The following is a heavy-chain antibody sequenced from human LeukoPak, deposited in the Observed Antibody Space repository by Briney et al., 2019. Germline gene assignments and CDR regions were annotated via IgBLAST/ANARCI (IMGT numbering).Heavy chain of an antibody. J-gene: IGHJ4*02. V-gene: IGHV1-18*01. CDR3: ARAARVKRTHYYDSSGYSPYYFDY. Sequence: ASVKVSCKASGYTFTSYGISWVRQAPGQGLEWMGWISAYNGNTNYAQKLQGRVTMTTDTSTSTAYMELRSLRSDDTAVYYCARAARVKRTHYYDSSGYSPYYFDYWGQGTLVTVSS. CDR1: GYTFTSYG. CDR2: ISAYNGNT. D-gene: IGHD3-22*01.